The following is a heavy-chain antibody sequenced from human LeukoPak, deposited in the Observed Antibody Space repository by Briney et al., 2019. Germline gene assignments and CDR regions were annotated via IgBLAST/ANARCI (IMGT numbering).Heavy chain of an antibody. CDR3: VRDPNYYDSSGYYYFDY. CDR2: INWNGGST. D-gene: IGHD3-22*01. V-gene: IGHV3-20*04. CDR1: GFTFSSYC. Sequence: PGGSLRLSCAASGFTFSSYCMSWGRQAPGKGLEWVAGINWNGGSTDYADSVKGGFTISRDKAKNSLYLQMNSLRAEDTALYYCVRDPNYYDSSGYYYFDYWGQGTLVTVSS. J-gene: IGHJ4*02.